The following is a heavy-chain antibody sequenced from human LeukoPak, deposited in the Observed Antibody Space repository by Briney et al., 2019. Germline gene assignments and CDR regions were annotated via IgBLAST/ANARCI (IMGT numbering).Heavy chain of an antibody. CDR1: GFTFTNAC. J-gene: IGHJ4*02. V-gene: IGHV3-15*01. CDR3: TTAYYYGSGSPDH. Sequence: GGSLRLSCAASGFTFTNACMNWVRQAPGKGLEWVGHIKSKTDGGTTTYAAPVKGRFTISRDDSKDTLYLQMNNLKTEDTTVYYCTTAYYYGSGSPDHWGQGTLVTVSS. D-gene: IGHD3-10*01. CDR2: IKSKTDGGTT.